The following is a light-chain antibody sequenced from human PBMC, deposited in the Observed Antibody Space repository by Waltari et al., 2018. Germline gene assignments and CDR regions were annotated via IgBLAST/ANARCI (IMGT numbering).Light chain of an antibody. J-gene: IGLJ2*01. V-gene: IGLV3-19*01. Sequence: SSELTQDPAVSVAMGQTVTITCQGNGLRSYYQSWYQQRPGQAPILIMYDKNNRPSGVPDRFSGSNSDNTASVTITGAQAEDEASYYCHSRDASGVGGSFGGGTKLTVL. CDR1: GLRSYY. CDR2: DKN. CDR3: HSRDASGVGGS.